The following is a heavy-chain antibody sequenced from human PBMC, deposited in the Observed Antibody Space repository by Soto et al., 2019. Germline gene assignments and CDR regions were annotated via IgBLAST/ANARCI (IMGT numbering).Heavy chain of an antibody. CDR2: ISYDGSNK. CDR3: AKEGVFSGWYYFDY. D-gene: IGHD6-19*01. J-gene: IGHJ4*02. CDR1: GFTFSSYG. Sequence: GGSLRLSCAASGFTFSSYGMHWVRQAPGKGLEWVAVISYDGSNKYYADSVKGRFTISRDNSKNTLYLQMNSLRAEDTAVYYCAKEGVFSGWYYFDYWGQGTLVTVSS. V-gene: IGHV3-30*18.